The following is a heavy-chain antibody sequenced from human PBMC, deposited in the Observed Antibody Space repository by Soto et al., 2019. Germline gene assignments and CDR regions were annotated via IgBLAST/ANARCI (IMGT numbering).Heavy chain of an antibody. V-gene: IGHV4-59*01. CDR1: GGSISSYY. D-gene: IGHD6-19*01. Sequence: SETLSLTCTVSGGSISSYYWSWIRQPPGKGLEWIGYIYYSGSTNYNPSLKSRVTISVDTSKNQFSLKLSSVTAADTAVYYCARERFSSGWHDWWFDPWGQGTLVT. CDR3: ARERFSSGWHDWWFDP. CDR2: IYYSGST. J-gene: IGHJ5*02.